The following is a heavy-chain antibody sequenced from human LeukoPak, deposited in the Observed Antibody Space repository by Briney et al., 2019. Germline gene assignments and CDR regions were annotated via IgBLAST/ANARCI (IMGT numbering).Heavy chain of an antibody. CDR1: GFTFSSYS. V-gene: IGHV4-34*01. J-gene: IGHJ4*02. D-gene: IGHD3-10*01. Sequence: PGGSLRLSCAASGFTFSSYSMNWVRQPPGKGLEWIGEINHSGSTNYNPSLKSRVTISVDTSKNQFSLKLSSVTAADTAVYYCARGRPVLLWFGEPKLNDYWGQGTLVTVSS. CDR3: ARGRPVLLWFGEPKLNDY. CDR2: INHSGST.